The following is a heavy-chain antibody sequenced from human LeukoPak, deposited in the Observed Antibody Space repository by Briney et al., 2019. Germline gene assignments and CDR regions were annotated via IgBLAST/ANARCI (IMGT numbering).Heavy chain of an antibody. CDR2: INHSGST. J-gene: IGHJ4*02. CDR1: GGSFSGYY. CDR3: ARRRRIAARPGEFDY. Sequence: SETLSLTCAVYGGSFSGYYWSWIRQPPGKGLEWIGEINHSGSTNYNPSLKSRVTISVDTSKNQLSLKLSSVTAADTAVYYCARRRRIAARPGEFDYWGQGTLVTVSS. D-gene: IGHD6-6*01. V-gene: IGHV4-34*01.